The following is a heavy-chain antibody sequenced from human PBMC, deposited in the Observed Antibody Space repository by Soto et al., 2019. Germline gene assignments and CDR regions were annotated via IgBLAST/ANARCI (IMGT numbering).Heavy chain of an antibody. V-gene: IGHV4-39*01. Sequence: SETLSLTCTVSGVSIVSSSWYWDWIRHPPGKGLEWIGSIYYSGSTHYNPSLRSRVTISADTSTNQFSLKLSSVTAADTAVYYCARRVTMVRGILITWFDPWGHGTLVT. D-gene: IGHD3-10*01. CDR1: GVSIVSSSWY. CDR3: ARRVTMVRGILITWFDP. CDR2: IYYSGST. J-gene: IGHJ5*02.